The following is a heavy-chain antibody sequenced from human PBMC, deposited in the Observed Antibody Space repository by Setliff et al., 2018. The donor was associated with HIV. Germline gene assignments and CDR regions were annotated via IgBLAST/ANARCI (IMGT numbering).Heavy chain of an antibody. J-gene: IGHJ2*01. CDR3: ARSVARDYWYFGH. V-gene: IGHV4-59*01. CDR1: GDSFNNYH. Sequence: SETLSLTCTVSGDSFNNYHWSWIRQPPGEGLEFLGFFHYRGSPIYNRSLKSRVKISVDTSKNQFSLNLTSVTAADTAVYYCARSVARDYWYFGHWGRGTLVTVPQ. D-gene: IGHD6-6*01. CDR2: FHYRGSP.